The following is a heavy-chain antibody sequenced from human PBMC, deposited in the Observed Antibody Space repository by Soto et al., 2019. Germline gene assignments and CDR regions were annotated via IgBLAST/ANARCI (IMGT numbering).Heavy chain of an antibody. D-gene: IGHD6-13*01. V-gene: IGHV3-33*01. CDR1: GFTFSSYG. CDR2: IWYDGSNK. Sequence: GGSLRLSCAASGFTFSSYGMHWVRQAPGKGLEWVAVIWYDGSNKYYADSVKGRFTISRDNSKNTLYLQMNSLRAEDTAVYYCARDIKQQLVDFYFDYWGQGTLVTVSS. CDR3: ARDIKQQLVDFYFDY. J-gene: IGHJ4*02.